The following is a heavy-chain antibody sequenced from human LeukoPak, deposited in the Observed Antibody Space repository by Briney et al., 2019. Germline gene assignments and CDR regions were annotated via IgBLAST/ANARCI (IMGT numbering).Heavy chain of an antibody. CDR3: ASRSIAAAGTFRAPFDY. CDR1: GGSISSYY. Sequence: KSSETLSLTCTVSGGSISSYYWSWIRQPPGKGLEWIGYIYYSGSTNYNPSLKSRVTISVDTSKNQFSLKLSSVTAADTAVYYCASRSIAAAGTFRAPFDYWGQGTLVTVSS. J-gene: IGHJ4*02. D-gene: IGHD6-13*01. V-gene: IGHV4-59*01. CDR2: IYYSGST.